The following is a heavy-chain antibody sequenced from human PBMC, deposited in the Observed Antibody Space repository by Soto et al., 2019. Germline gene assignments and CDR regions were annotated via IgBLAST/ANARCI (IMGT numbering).Heavy chain of an antibody. Sequence: ASVKVSCKVFGYTPTELSMHWGRQAPGQGLEWIGWNSAYKGKTKNSQKLQGRVTMTTDTSTSTAYMELRSLRSDDTAVYYCARGVTTVTTFDYWGQGTLVTVSS. J-gene: IGHJ4*02. CDR2: NSAYKGKT. CDR3: ARGVTTVTTFDY. D-gene: IGHD4-17*01. V-gene: IGHV1-18*01. CDR1: GYTPTELS.